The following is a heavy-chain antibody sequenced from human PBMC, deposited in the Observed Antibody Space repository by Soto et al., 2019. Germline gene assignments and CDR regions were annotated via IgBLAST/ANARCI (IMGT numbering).Heavy chain of an antibody. V-gene: IGHV4-31*03. J-gene: IGHJ4*02. D-gene: IGHD1-1*01. CDR3: ASGHDAYKVRY. CDR1: GGSISSGGTGSY. Sequence: QVQLQESGPGLVKPSQTLPLTCTVSGGSISSGGTGSYWTWIRQLPGKGLEWIGYIYYTGNTYYNXSXKXXPTISIDTSENQFSLKLTSVTAADTAVYFCASGHDAYKVRYWGQGTLVTVSS. CDR2: IYYTGNT.